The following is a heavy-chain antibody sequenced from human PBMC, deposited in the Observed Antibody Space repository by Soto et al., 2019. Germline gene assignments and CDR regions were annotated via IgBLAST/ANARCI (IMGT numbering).Heavy chain of an antibody. D-gene: IGHD2-2*01. CDR3: ARVAYHQNWANWFDP. V-gene: IGHV1-18*01. CDR1: GYTFTSYC. Sequence: GGSVKVSCKASGYTFTSYCISWVLQAPGQGLEWMGWISAYNGNTNYAQKLQGRVTMTTDTSTSTAYMELRSLRSDDTAVYYCARVAYHQNWANWFDPWGQGTLVTVSS. J-gene: IGHJ5*02. CDR2: ISAYNGNT.